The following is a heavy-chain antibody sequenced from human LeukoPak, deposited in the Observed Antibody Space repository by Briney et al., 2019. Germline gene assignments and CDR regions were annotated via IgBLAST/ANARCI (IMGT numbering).Heavy chain of an antibody. CDR2: ISSSPSYI. J-gene: IGHJ3*02. CDR3: ARAIYVWGSYRYTHHDAFDI. D-gene: IGHD3-16*02. CDR1: GFTFLTYS. V-gene: IGHV3-21*04. Sequence: GGSLRLSCAASGFTFLTYSMNWVRQAPGKGLEWVSSISSSPSYIYYADSVKGRFTISRDNAKNSLYLQMNSLRAEDTALYHCARAIYVWGSYRYTHHDAFDIWGQGTMVTVSS.